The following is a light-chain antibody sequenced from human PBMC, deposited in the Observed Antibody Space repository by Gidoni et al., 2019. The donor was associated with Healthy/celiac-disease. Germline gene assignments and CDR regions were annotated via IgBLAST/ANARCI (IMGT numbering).Light chain of an antibody. CDR2: GAS. CDR1: QSVSSN. V-gene: IGKV3-15*01. Sequence: EIVMTQSPATLSVSPGDRATLSCRASQSVSSNLAWYQQKPGQAPRLLIYGASTRATGIPARFSGSGSGTEFTLTISSLQSEDFAVYYCQQYNNWPWTFGQGDQGGNQT. CDR3: QQYNNWPWT. J-gene: IGKJ1*01.